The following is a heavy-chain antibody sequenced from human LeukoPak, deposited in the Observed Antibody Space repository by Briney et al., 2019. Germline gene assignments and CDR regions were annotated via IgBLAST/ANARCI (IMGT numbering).Heavy chain of an antibody. Sequence: GASVKVSCKASGSTFTSYGINWVRQAPGQGLEWMGWISAYNGNTNYAQKLQGRVTMTTDTSTSTAYMELRSLRSDDTAVYYCARSSIAAAGTVGFDYWGQGTLVTVSS. V-gene: IGHV1-18*04. CDR1: GSTFTSYG. J-gene: IGHJ4*02. CDR3: ARSSIAAAGTVGFDY. CDR2: ISAYNGNT. D-gene: IGHD6-13*01.